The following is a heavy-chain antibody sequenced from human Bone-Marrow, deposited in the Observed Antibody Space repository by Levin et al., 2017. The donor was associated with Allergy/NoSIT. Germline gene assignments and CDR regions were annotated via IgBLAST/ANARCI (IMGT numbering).Heavy chain of an antibody. Sequence: GESLKISCVASGFTFSTYNMNWVRQAPGKGLEWVSSITRFSTYIYYSDSMKGRFTISRDNAKNSLYLQMNSLRAEDTAVYYCARGSTSSGEENYYFGMDVWGQGTTVTVSS. CDR3: ARGSTSSGEENYYFGMDV. CDR2: ITRFSTYI. CDR1: GFTFSTYN. V-gene: IGHV3-21*01. D-gene: IGHD6-6*01. J-gene: IGHJ6*02.